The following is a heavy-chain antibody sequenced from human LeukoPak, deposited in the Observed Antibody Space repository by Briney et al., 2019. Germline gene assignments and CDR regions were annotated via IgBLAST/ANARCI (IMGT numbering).Heavy chain of an antibody. CDR1: GGSISSYY. CDR3: ARHEGYSDKIRSFDY. Sequence: SETLSLTCTVSGGSISSYYWSWIRQPPGKELEWIGYIYYSGSTNYNPSLKSRVTISVDTSKNQFSLKLSSVTAADTAVYYCARHEGYSDKIRSFDYWGQGTLVTVSS. J-gene: IGHJ4*02. V-gene: IGHV4-59*08. CDR2: IYYSGST. D-gene: IGHD2-2*02.